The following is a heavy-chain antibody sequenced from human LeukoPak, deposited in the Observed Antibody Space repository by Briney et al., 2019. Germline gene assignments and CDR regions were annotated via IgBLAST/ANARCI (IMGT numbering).Heavy chain of an antibody. CDR3: ARLYIVVVPAAIDGGFDP. V-gene: IGHV5-51*01. J-gene: IGHJ5*02. CDR2: VYPGDSDT. D-gene: IGHD2-2*01. Sequence: GESLKISCKGSGYSFTSYWIGWVRQMPGEGLEWMGIVYPGDSDTRYSPSFQGQVTISADKSISTAYLQWSSLKASDTAMYYCARLYIVVVPAAIDGGFDPWGQGTLVTVSS. CDR1: GYSFTSYW.